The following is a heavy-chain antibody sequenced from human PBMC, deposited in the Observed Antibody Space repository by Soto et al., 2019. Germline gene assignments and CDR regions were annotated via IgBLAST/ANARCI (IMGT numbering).Heavy chain of an antibody. J-gene: IGHJ6*02. CDR3: ARGRVRGVMTYGMDV. D-gene: IGHD3-10*01. CDR2: INHSGRN. V-gene: IGHV4-34*01. Sequence: SETLCRTCAIYGGPFSGYYWSPIRQPPGKGLEWIREINHSGRNNSNPSLQSRVTISVDTSKNQFSLKLSSVTAADTAVYYCARGRVRGVMTYGMDVWGQGTTVT. CDR1: GGPFSGYY.